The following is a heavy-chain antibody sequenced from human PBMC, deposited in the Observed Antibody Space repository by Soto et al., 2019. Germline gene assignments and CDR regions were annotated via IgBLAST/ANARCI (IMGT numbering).Heavy chain of an antibody. J-gene: IGHJ4*02. CDR1: GFTFSSYA. D-gene: IGHD2-15*01. CDR3: GNGYCRGGSCYPKGTYYFDY. Sequence: EVQLLESGGGLVQPGGSLRLSCAASGFTFSSYAMSWVRQAPGKGLEWVSAISGSGGSTYYADSVKGRFTISRDNSKNTLYLQMNSLRAEDTAVYYCGNGYCRGGSCYPKGTYYFDYWGQGTLVTVSS. V-gene: IGHV3-23*01. CDR2: ISGSGGST.